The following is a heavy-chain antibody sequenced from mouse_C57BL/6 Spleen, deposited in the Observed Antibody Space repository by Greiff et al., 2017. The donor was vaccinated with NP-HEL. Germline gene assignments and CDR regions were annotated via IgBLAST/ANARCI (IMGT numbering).Heavy chain of an antibody. D-gene: IGHD4-1*01. V-gene: IGHV5-16*01. CDR2: INYDGSST. CDR1: GFTFSDYY. J-gene: IGHJ2*01. Sequence: EVKVVESEGGLVQPGSSMKLSCTASGFTFSDYYMAWVRQVPEKGLEWVANINYDGSSTYYLDSLKSRFIISRDNAKNILYLQMSSLKSEDTATYYCAREGTGRFYFDYWGQGTTLTVSS. CDR3: AREGTGRFYFDY.